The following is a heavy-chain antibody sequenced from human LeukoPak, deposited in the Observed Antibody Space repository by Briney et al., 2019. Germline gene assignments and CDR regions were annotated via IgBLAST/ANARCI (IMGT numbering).Heavy chain of an antibody. CDR3: ASLPIAAAGTSLDY. D-gene: IGHD6-13*01. Sequence: PGGSLRLSCAASGFTVSSNYMSWVRQAPGKGLEWVSVIYSGGSTYYADSVKGRFTISRDNSKNTLYLQMNSLRAEDTAVYYCASLPIAAAGTSLDYWVQGNLATVSS. CDR1: GFTVSSNY. V-gene: IGHV3-53*01. J-gene: IGHJ4*02. CDR2: IYSGGST.